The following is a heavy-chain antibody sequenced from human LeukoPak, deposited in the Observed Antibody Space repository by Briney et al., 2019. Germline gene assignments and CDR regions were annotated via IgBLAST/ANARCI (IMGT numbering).Heavy chain of an antibody. V-gene: IGHV4-59*10. Sequence: PSETLSLTCAVYGGSFSGYYWSWIRQPAGKGLEWIGRIYTSGTTNYNPSLKSRVTISVDTSKNQFSLKLSSVTAADTAVYYCARVSGRDYYFDYWGQGTLVTVSS. J-gene: IGHJ4*02. CDR1: GGSFSGYY. CDR2: IYTSGTT. CDR3: ARVSGRDYYFDY. D-gene: IGHD3-3*02.